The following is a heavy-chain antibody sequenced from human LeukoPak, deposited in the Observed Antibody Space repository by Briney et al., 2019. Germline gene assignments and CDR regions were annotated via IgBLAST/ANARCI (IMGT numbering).Heavy chain of an antibody. D-gene: IGHD3-10*01. V-gene: IGHV1-2*02. Sequence: ASVKVSCKASGYTFSGYYIFWVRRAPGQGLEWMGWINPNSGGTNYAPEFQGRLTMTRDTSITTTYMELSTLRSDDTAVYYCALIGDHAWFDPWGQGTLVTVSS. CDR3: ALIGDHAWFDP. J-gene: IGHJ5*02. CDR2: INPNSGGT. CDR1: GYTFSGYY.